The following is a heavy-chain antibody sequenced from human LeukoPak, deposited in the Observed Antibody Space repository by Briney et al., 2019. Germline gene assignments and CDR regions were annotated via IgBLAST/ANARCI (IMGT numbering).Heavy chain of an antibody. D-gene: IGHD5-18*01. CDR1: ENSITNCW. Sequence: GESLKISCTGSENSITNCWIAWVRQMRGRGLEWMGIIYPGDSDTRYSPTFQGQVTISADRSSTTAYLQWSGLKASDTAMYYCARSVDSTTSTLPHWGQGTRVSVSS. V-gene: IGHV5-51*01. CDR3: ARSVDSTTSTLPH. J-gene: IGHJ4*02. CDR2: IYPGDSDT.